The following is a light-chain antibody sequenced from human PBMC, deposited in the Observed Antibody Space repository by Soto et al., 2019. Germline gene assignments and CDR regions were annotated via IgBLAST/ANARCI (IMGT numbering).Light chain of an antibody. Sequence: QSLLTQPASVSGSPGQSTTISCTGTTTVTGNYNLLSWYQLVPGKAPKFIIFEVSKRPSEVSDRFSGSKSGNTASLTISGLQADDEADYYCCSYAGTVAYVFGTGTKVTVL. J-gene: IGLJ1*01. CDR3: CSYAGTVAYV. CDR1: TTVTGNYNL. CDR2: EVS. V-gene: IGLV2-23*02.